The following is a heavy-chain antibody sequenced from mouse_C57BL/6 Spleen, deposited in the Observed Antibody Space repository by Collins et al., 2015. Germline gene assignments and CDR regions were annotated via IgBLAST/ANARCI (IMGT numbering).Heavy chain of an antibody. CDR1: GYTFASYW. CDR3: ARYGFYTMDY. D-gene: IGHD2-2*01. Sequence: QVQLQQPGAELVKPGASVKMSCKASGYTFASYWITWVKQRPGQGLEWIGDIYPTGGSTNYNENFKNKATLTVDTSSITAYMQLNSLTSEDSAVYYCARYGFYTMDYWGQGTSVTVSS. CDR2: IYPTGGST. V-gene: IGHV1-55*01. J-gene: IGHJ4*01.